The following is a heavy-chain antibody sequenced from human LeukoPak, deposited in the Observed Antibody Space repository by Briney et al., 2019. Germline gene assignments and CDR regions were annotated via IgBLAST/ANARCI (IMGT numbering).Heavy chain of an antibody. CDR1: GFTFSDYY. V-gene: IGHV3-11*01. J-gene: IGHJ6*02. CDR2: ISSSGSTI. Sequence: PGGSLRLSCAASGFTFSDYYMSWIRQAPGKGLEWVSYISSSGSTIYYADSVKGRFTISRDNAENSLYLQMKSLRAEDTAVYYCARDSGYYYYGMDDWGQGTTVTVSS. CDR3: ARDSGYYYYGMDD.